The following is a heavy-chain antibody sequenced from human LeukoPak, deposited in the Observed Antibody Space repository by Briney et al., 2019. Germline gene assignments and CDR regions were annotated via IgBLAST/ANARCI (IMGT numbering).Heavy chain of an antibody. CDR2: IYTTGNT. Sequence: SETLSLTRTVSGGSISSYYWSWIRQPAGKGLEWLGRIYTTGNTNYNPSLKSRVTMSIDTSKKQFSLKLSSVTAADTAVYYCARGEYYYDSNSAYRYFDPWGQGTLVTVSS. V-gene: IGHV4-4*07. D-gene: IGHD3-22*01. CDR1: GGSISSYY. J-gene: IGHJ5*02. CDR3: ARGEYYYDSNSAYRYFDP.